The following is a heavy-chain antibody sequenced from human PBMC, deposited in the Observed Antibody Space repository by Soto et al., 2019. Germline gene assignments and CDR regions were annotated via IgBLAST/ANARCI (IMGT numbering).Heavy chain of an antibody. J-gene: IGHJ4*02. V-gene: IGHV3-11*01. CDR2: IDSGDGTT. Sequence: PGGSLRLSCTGSGFDFGDYYMSWIRQAPGKGLEWVSYIDSGDGTTYYTDSVKGRFTISRDNAKKTVYLQMSSLRVEDTALYYCGRPYYSSSWFPFDRWGQGTLVTVSS. CDR3: GRPYYSSSWFPFDR. CDR1: GFDFGDYY. D-gene: IGHD6-13*01.